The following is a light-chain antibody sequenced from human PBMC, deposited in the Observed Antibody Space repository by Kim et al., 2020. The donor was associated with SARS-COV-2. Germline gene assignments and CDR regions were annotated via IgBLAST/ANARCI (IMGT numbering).Light chain of an antibody. CDR3: QQYGSAPRT. CDR1: QSVSSTY. CDR2: GAS. J-gene: IGKJ2*01. Sequence: EIVLTQSPGTLSLSPGQRATLSCRASQSVSSTYFAWYQQKPGQAPRLLIYGASNRATGIPDRFSGSGSGTDFTLTISRLEPEDFVVYYCQQYGSAPRTFGQGTKLE. V-gene: IGKV3-20*01.